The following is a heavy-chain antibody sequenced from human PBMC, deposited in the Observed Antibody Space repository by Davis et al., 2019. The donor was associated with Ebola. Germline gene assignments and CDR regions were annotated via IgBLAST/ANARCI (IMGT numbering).Heavy chain of an antibody. J-gene: IGHJ6*02. CDR3: ARGGITMVRGVIIKGYYYYGMDV. V-gene: IGHV3-21*04. CDR1: GFTFSSYT. Sequence: GESLKISCIASGFTFSSYTMNWVRQAPGKGLEWVSSVSTRSSYIHYADSVKGRFTISRDNAKSSLYLQMNSLRAEDTALYYCARGGITMVRGVIIKGYYYYGMDVWGQGTTVTVSS. D-gene: IGHD3-10*01. CDR2: VSTRSSYI.